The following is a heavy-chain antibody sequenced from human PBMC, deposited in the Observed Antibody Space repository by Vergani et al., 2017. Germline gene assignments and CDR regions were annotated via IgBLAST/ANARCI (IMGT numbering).Heavy chain of an antibody. J-gene: IGHJ6*02. D-gene: IGHD2-2*01. CDR2: IRFDGSNT. V-gene: IGHV3-30*02. Sequence: VQLLESGGGLVQPGGSLRLSCAASGFTFNNYGMNWVRQAPGKGLEWVAFIRFDGSNTYYADSLKGRFTISRDNSQNSLYLQMNSLRAEDTAVYYCAKTLLTFSRASGDHYYYYGMDVWGQGTTVTVSS. CDR3: AKTLLTFSRASGDHYYYYGMDV. CDR1: GFTFNNYG.